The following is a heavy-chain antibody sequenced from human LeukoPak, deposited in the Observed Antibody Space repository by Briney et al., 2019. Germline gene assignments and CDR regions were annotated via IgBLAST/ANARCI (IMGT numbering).Heavy chain of an antibody. CDR2: IIPILGIA. J-gene: IGHJ4*02. CDR1: GGTFSSYA. D-gene: IGHD3-9*01. V-gene: IGHV1-69*04. CDR3: TRPLRYFDWLIFDY. Sequence: SVKVSCKASGGTFSSYAISWVRQAPGQGLEWMGRIIPILGIANYAQKFQGRVTITADKSTSTAYMELSSLRSEDTAVYYCTRPLRYFDWLIFDYWGQGTLVTVSS.